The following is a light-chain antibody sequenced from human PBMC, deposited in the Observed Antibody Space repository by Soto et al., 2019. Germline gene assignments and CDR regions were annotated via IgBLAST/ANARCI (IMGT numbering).Light chain of an antibody. CDR1: QSVSNN. CDR2: GAS. J-gene: IGKJ1*01. V-gene: IGKV3-15*01. Sequence: EIVMTQSPATLSVSPGERATLSCRASQSVSNNLAWYQQKPGQAPRLLIYGASTRATGIPARFSGSESGTEFTLTITSLQSEDCALYYCQQYNNWPRTFGQGTKVDIK. CDR3: QQYNNWPRT.